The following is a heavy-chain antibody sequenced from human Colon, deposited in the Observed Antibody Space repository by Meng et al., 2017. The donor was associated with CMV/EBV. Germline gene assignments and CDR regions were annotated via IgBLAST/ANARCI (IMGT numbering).Heavy chain of an antibody. CDR1: GFTFSSYT. Sequence: GESLKISCATSGFTFSSYTMHWVRQAPGKGLEWVSSISTSGTNIYYADSVKGRFTVSRDDARDSLYLQLNSLRAEDTALYYCARDMGFLGGTFDYWGQGTLVTVSS. CDR2: ISTSGTNI. D-gene: IGHD1-26*01. CDR3: ARDMGFLGGTFDY. V-gene: IGHV3-21*01. J-gene: IGHJ4*02.